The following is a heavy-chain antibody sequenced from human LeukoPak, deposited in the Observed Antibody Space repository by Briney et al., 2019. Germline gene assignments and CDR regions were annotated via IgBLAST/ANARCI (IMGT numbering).Heavy chain of an antibody. Sequence: ASVKVSCKASGYTFTSYYMHWVRQAPGQGLEWMGIINPSGGSTSYAQKFQGRVTMTRDMSTSTVYMELSSLRSEDTAVYYCARGGPYCTNGVCTGIYYYYYYYMDVRGKGTTVTVSS. CDR3: ARGGPYCTNGVCTGIYYYYYYYMDV. V-gene: IGHV1-46*01. J-gene: IGHJ6*03. CDR1: GYTFTSYY. CDR2: INPSGGST. D-gene: IGHD2-8*01.